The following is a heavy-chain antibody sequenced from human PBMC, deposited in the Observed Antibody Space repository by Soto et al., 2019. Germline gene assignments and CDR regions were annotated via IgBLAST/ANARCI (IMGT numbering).Heavy chain of an antibody. CDR3: ATALYGDEPYGMDV. CDR2: IYSGGST. Sequence: EVQLVESGGGLVQPGGSLRLSCAASGFTVSSNYMSWVRQAPGKGLEWVSVIYSGGSTYYADSVKGRFTISRHNSKNTLYLQMNSLRAEDTAVYYCATALYGDEPYGMDVWGQGTTVTVSS. D-gene: IGHD4-17*01. CDR1: GFTVSSNY. J-gene: IGHJ6*02. V-gene: IGHV3-53*04.